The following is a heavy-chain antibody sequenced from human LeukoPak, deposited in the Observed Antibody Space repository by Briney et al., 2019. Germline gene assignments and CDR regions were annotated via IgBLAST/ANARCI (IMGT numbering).Heavy chain of an antibody. D-gene: IGHD3-3*01. CDR3: AKGSKGLLFTRDYYMDV. Sequence: GGSLRLSCAASGFTLRGYGMHWVRQAPGKGLEWVTFIRYDGSNKYYADSVKGRFTISRDNSKNTLYLQMNSLRAEDTAVYYRAKGSKGLLFTRDYYMDVWGKGTTVTISS. CDR1: GFTLRGYG. CDR2: IRYDGSNK. V-gene: IGHV3-30*02. J-gene: IGHJ6*03.